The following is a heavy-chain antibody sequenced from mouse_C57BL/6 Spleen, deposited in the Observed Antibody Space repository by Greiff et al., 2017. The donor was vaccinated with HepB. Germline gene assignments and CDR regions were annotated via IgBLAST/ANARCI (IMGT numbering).Heavy chain of an antibody. V-gene: IGHV1-18*01. CDR1: GYTFTDYN. CDR2: INPNNGGT. J-gene: IGHJ4*01. Sequence: LMEPGASVKIPCKASGYTFTDYNMDWVKQSHGKSLEWIGDINPNNGGTIYNQKFKGKATLTVDKSSSTAYMELRSLTSEDTAVYYCARWSLYYGSSYAMDYWGQGTSVTVSS. CDR3: ARWSLYYGSSYAMDY. D-gene: IGHD1-1*01.